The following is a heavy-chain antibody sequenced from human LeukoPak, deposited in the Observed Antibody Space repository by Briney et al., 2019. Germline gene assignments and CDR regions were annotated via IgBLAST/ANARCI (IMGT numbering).Heavy chain of an antibody. CDR1: GFTFGDYG. Sequence: GSLRLSCTASGFTFGDYGMSWIRQAPGKGLEWVGFIRSKAYGETADYAASVKGRFTISRDDSKAIAYLQMNSLKTEDTAVYHCTRDRGAYNLYDYWGQGTLVTVSS. CDR3: TRDRGAYNLYDY. V-gene: IGHV3-49*03. CDR2: IRSKAYGETA. J-gene: IGHJ4*02. D-gene: IGHD1-1*01.